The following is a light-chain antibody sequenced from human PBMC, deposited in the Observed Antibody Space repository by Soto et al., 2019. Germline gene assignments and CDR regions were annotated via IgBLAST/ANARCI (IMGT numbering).Light chain of an antibody. CDR1: VLAKKY. V-gene: IGLV3-27*01. CDR2: KDT. Sequence: SYELTQPSSVSVSPGQTARITCSGDVLAKKYARWFQQKPGQAPVMVIYKDTERPSGIPERFFGSSSGTTVTLTISGAQVEDEADYYCYSAADNSVVFGGGIKLTVL. CDR3: YSAADNSVV. J-gene: IGLJ2*01.